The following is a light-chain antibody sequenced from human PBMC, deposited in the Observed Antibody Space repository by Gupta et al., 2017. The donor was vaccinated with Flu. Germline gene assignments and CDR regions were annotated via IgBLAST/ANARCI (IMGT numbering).Light chain of an antibody. Sequence: EIVMTQSPATLSVSPGERATLSCRASQSVSSNLAWYQQKPGQAPRLLIYGASTRATGIPARFSGSGSGTEFTLTISSRQSEDFAVYYCQQYKDWPPYRFGQGTKLEIK. CDR1: QSVSSN. J-gene: IGKJ2*03. V-gene: IGKV3-15*01. CDR3: QQYKDWPPYR. CDR2: GAS.